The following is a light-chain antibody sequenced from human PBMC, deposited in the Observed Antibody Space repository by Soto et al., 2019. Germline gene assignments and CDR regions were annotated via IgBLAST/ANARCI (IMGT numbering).Light chain of an antibody. CDR2: WAS. CDR1: QSVLYSSNNKNH. V-gene: IGKV4-1*01. CDR3: QQYYSPPLT. J-gene: IGKJ1*01. Sequence: DIVMTQSPDSLAVSLGERATINCKSSQSVLYSSNNKNHLGWYQQKPGQPPKLLIYWASTRESGVPDRFSGSGSGTDFTLTISSLQAGDVAVYYCQQYYSPPLTFGQGTKVDIK.